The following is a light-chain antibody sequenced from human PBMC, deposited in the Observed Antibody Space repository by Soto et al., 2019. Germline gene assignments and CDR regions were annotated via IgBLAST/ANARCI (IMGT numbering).Light chain of an antibody. CDR1: SSDVGGYKY. CDR2: EVS. V-gene: IGLV2-14*01. CDR3: CSYTTSSTCV. J-gene: IGLJ3*02. Sequence: QSALTQPASVSGSPGQSITISCTGTSSDVGGYKYVSWYQQHPGKAPKLMIYEVSNRPSGVSNRFSGSKSGNTASLTISGRQAEYEADYYCCSYTTSSTCVFGGGTKLTVL.